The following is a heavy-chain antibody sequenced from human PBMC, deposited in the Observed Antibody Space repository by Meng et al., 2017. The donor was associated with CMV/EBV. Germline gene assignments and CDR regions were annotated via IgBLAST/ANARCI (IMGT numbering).Heavy chain of an antibody. V-gene: IGHV4-61*01. Sequence: SETLSLTCTVSGGSVSSGSYYWSWIRQPPGKGLEWIGYIYYSGSTNYNPSLKSRVTISVDTSKNQFSLKLSSVTAADTAVYYCARVDSGWTHYYGMDVWGQGTTVTVSS. D-gene: IGHD6-19*01. CDR3: ARVDSGWTHYYGMDV. CDR2: IYYSGST. CDR1: GGSVSSGSYY. J-gene: IGHJ6*02.